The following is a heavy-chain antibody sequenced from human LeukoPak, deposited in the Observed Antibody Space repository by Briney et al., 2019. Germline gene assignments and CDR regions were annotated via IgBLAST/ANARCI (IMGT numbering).Heavy chain of an antibody. V-gene: IGHV4-34*01. CDR3: ALILYSRGWYIGN. CDR2: INHSGST. Sequence: SETLSLTCAVYGGSFSGYYWSWIRQPPGKGLEWIGEINHSGSTNYNPSLKSRVTISVDTSKNQFSLKLSSVTAADTAVYYCALILYSRGWYIGNWGQGTLVTVSS. J-gene: IGHJ4*02. CDR1: GGSFSGYY. D-gene: IGHD6-19*01.